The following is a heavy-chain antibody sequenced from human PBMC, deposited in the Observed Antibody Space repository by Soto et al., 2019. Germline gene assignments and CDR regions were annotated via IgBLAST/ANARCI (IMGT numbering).Heavy chain of an antibody. CDR2: IYYSGNT. Sequence: PSETVSLTCTFSCGSVSSGDYYWSWIRQPPGKGLEWIGYIYYSGNTNYNPSLKSRVIISVDTSKNLFSLKLTSVTAADTAVYYCARIPVDTSMIYWLDPWGQGTLVT. J-gene: IGHJ5*02. V-gene: IGHV4-61*08. CDR3: ARIPVDTSMIYWLDP. D-gene: IGHD5-18*01. CDR1: CGSVSSGDYY.